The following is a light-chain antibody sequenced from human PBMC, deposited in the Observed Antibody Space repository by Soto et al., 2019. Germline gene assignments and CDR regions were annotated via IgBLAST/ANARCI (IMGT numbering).Light chain of an antibody. V-gene: IGLV5-37*01. Sequence: QPVLTQPPSSSASPGESARLTCTLPSDINVGSHNIYWYQQKPGSPPRYLLYYYSDSDKGQGSGVPSRFSGSKDASANTGILLISGLQSEDEADYYCMIWPSNFVVFGGGTKLTVL. CDR2: YYSDSDK. J-gene: IGLJ2*01. CDR3: MIWPSNFVV. CDR1: SDINVGSHN.